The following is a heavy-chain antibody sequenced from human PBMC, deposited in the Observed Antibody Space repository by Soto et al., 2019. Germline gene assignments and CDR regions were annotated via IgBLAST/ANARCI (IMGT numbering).Heavy chain of an antibody. CDR2: IYADGST. CDR3: ARDRAGRGYSGFDRDYYYYMDV. Sequence: GGSLRLSCAASGFTVSGNYMSWVRQAPGKGLEWVSVIYADGSTYYADAVKGRFTISRHSSKNSLDLQMNSLRVEDTAVYYCARDRAGRGYSGFDRDYYYYMDVWGKGTTVTVSS. V-gene: IGHV3-53*01. J-gene: IGHJ6*03. D-gene: IGHD5-12*01. CDR1: GFTVSGNY.